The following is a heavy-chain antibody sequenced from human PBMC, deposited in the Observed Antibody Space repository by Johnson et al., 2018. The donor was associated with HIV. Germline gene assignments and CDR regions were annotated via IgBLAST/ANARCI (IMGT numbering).Heavy chain of an antibody. V-gene: IGHV3-30-3*01. J-gene: IGHJ3*02. CDR1: GFTFSSYA. Sequence: QVQLVESGGGVVQPGRSLRLSCAASGFTFSSYAMHWVRQAPGKGLEWVAVISYDGSNTYYADSVKGRFTISRDNSKNTLYLQMNSLRAEDTAVYYCARETAYCGGDCSGAFDIWGQGTMVTVSS. CDR2: ISYDGSNT. D-gene: IGHD2-21*01. CDR3: ARETAYCGGDCSGAFDI.